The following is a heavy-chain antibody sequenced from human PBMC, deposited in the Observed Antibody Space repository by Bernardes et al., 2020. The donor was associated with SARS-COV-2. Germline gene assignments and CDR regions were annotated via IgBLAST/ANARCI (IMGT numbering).Heavy chain of an antibody. CDR1: GFTFSSSD. D-gene: IGHD1-7*01. CDR2: ISYDGGNK. V-gene: IGHV3-30*18. J-gene: IGHJ5*02. CDR3: AKVGIAGTFKWFDP. Sequence: GGSLRLSCAASGFTFSSSDMHWVRQAPGKGLEWVAIISYDGGNKQYADSVKGRFAISRDNSKNTLYLQMYSLRAEDTAVYYCAKVGIAGTFKWFDPWGQGTLVTVSS.